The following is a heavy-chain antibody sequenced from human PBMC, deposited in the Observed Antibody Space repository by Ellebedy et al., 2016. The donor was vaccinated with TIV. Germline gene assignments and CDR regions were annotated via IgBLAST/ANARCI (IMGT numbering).Heavy chain of an antibody. CDR3: ARDQSIGSRLVYYFDY. CDR2: IYGGDST. D-gene: IGHD6-6*01. Sequence: PGGSLRLSCAASGFTVSGNYMTWVRQAPGKGLEWVSTIYGGDSTYYADSVKGRFTISRDNSKKTVYLQMDSLRVEDTAVYYCARDQSIGSRLVYYFDYWGQGILVSVSS. V-gene: IGHV3-66*01. J-gene: IGHJ4*02. CDR1: GFTVSGNY.